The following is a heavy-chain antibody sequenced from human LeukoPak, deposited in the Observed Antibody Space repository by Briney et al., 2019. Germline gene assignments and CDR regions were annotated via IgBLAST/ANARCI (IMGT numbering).Heavy chain of an antibody. J-gene: IGHJ6*02. D-gene: IGHD3-22*01. CDR2: ISGSGGST. Sequence: GGSLRLSCAASGFTFSSYAMSWVRQAPGKGLEWVSAISGSGGSTYYADSVKGRFTISRENAKNSLYLQMNSLRAGDTAVYYCARALGYYDSSWGYYYYGMDVWGQGTTVTVSS. V-gene: IGHV3-23*01. CDR3: ARALGYYDSSWGYYYYGMDV. CDR1: GFTFSSYA.